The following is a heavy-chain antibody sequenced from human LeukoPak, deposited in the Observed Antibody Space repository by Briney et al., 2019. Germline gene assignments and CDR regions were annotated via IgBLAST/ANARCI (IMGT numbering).Heavy chain of an antibody. CDR2: SHSSGRT. CDR1: SDSISNYH. J-gene: IGHJ4*02. V-gene: IGHV4-4*07. Sequence: PSETLSLTCSVSSDSISNYHWSWIRQPAGKGLEWIGQSHSSGRTNYNPPLESRVTVSIDTPENQFSLTIRSVTAADTAIYYCARRDITSGWSFNYWGQGILVTVS. D-gene: IGHD6-19*01. CDR3: ARRDITSGWSFNY.